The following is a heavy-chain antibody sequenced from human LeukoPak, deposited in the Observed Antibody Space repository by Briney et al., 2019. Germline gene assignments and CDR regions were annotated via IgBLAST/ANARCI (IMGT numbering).Heavy chain of an antibody. CDR3: ARGGFYSGSYSD. V-gene: IGHV1-8*01. J-gene: IGHJ4*02. CDR2: MNPNSGNT. D-gene: IGHD1-26*01. Sequence: GASVKVSCKASGYTFTSYDINWVRQATGQGLEWMGWMNPNSGNTGYAQKFQGRVTMTRNTSISTAYMELSSLRSEDTAVYHCARGGFYSGSYSDWGQGTLVTVSS. CDR1: GYTFTSYD.